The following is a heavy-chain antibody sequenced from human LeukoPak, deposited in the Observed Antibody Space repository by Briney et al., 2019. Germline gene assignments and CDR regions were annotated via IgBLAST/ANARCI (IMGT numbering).Heavy chain of an antibody. D-gene: IGHD3-10*01. CDR1: GFTFSSYA. CDR3: AKVMTRTMVRGVPPSDY. V-gene: IGHV3-23*01. Sequence: GGSLRLSCAASGFTFSSYAMSWVRRAPGKGLEWVSAISGSGGSTYYADSVKGRFTISRDNSKNTLYLQMNSLRAEDTAVYYCAKVMTRTMVRGVPPSDYWGQGALVTVSS. J-gene: IGHJ4*02. CDR2: ISGSGGST.